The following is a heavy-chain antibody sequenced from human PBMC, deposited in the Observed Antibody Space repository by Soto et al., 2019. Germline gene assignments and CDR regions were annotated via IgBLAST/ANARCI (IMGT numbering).Heavy chain of an antibody. CDR1: GFTFSSYG. V-gene: IGHV3-30*18. J-gene: IGHJ6*02. CDR3: AKERTSDYGDDYYYYYGMDV. D-gene: IGHD4-17*01. CDR2: ISYDGSNK. Sequence: GGSLRLSCAASGFTFSSYGMHWVRPAPGKGLEWVAVISYDGSNKYYADSVKGRFTISRDNSKNTLYLQMNSLRAEDTAVYYCAKERTSDYGDDYYYYYGMDVWGQGITVTVSS.